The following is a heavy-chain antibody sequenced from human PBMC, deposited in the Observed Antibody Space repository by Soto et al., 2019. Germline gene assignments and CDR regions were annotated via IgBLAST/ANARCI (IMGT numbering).Heavy chain of an antibody. Sequence: PSETLSLTCTLSGGSISICCCSCIRHPPGKGLEWIGYIHYSGSTNYHPPLKSRVNISVDTSKNQSSVKLRSVTAADTAVYYCARHFRIAAAGDMFDYWGQGTLVNVSS. J-gene: IGHJ4*02. CDR1: GGSISICC. CDR2: IHYSGST. D-gene: IGHD6-13*01. V-gene: IGHV4-59*08. CDR3: ARHFRIAAAGDMFDY.